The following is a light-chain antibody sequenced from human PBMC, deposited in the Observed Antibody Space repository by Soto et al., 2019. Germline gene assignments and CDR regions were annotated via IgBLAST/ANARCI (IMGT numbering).Light chain of an antibody. CDR3: QQRSNWV. CDR1: QSVSSSY. J-gene: IGKJ3*01. CDR2: GAS. V-gene: IGKV3D-20*02. Sequence: EIVLTQSPGTLSLSPGERATLSCRASQSVSSSYLAWYQQKPGQAPRLLIYGASSRATGIPDRFSGSGSGTDFSLTISSLEPEDFGVYYCQQRSNWVFGPGTKVDI.